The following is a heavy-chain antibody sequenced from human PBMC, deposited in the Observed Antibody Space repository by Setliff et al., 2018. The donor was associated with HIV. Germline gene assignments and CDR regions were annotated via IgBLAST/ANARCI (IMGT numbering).Heavy chain of an antibody. D-gene: IGHD2-2*01. V-gene: IGHV4-4*08. Sequence: SETLSLTCTVSGGSISSYYWSWIRQPPGKGLEWIGYIYTSGSTNYNPSLKSRVTISVDTSKNQFSLKLSSVTAADTAAYYCARSWYQLLLGAFDIWGQGTMVTVSS. CDR1: GGSISSYY. CDR2: IYTSGST. J-gene: IGHJ3*02. CDR3: ARSWYQLLLGAFDI.